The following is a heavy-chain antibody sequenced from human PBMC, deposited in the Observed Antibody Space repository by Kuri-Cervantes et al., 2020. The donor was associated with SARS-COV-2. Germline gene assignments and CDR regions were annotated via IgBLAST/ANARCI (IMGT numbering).Heavy chain of an antibody. V-gene: IGHV3-33*01. CDR2: IWYDGCNK. J-gene: IGHJ4*02. Sequence: GGSLRLSCAASGFTFSSYGMHWVRQAPGKGLEWVAVIWYDGCNKYYADSVKGRFTISRDNSKNTLYLQMNSLRAEDTAVYYCARDSSITPRDFDYWGQGTLVTVSS. D-gene: IGHD6-13*01. CDR3: ARDSSITPRDFDY. CDR1: GFTFSSYG.